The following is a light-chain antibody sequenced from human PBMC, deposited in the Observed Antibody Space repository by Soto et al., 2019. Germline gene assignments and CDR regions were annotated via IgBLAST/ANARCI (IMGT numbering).Light chain of an antibody. CDR2: ATS. Sequence: DIQLTQSPSFLSASVGDRVTITCRASQAISTYLAWYQQKPGKAPKLLIYATSTLQSGVPSRFSGSGSGTQCTLTISRLQPEDFAIYYCHHLNSSPRTFGHGTKVEIK. J-gene: IGKJ1*01. CDR1: QAISTY. V-gene: IGKV1-9*01. CDR3: HHLNSSPRT.